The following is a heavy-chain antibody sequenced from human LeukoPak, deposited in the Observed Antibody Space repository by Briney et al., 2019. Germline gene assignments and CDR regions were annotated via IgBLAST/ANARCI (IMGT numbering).Heavy chain of an antibody. V-gene: IGHV5-51*01. CDR3: AITVTVRWNDNHFDY. CDR2: IYPGDSDT. CDR1: GYSFTSYW. Sequence: GESLKLSCKGSGYSFTSYWIGWVRQMPGKGLEWMGIIYPGDSDTRYSPSFQGQVTISADKSISTAYLQWSSLKASATAMDYCAITVTVRWNDNHFDYWGQRTPGTVSS. J-gene: IGHJ4*02. D-gene: IGHD1-1*01.